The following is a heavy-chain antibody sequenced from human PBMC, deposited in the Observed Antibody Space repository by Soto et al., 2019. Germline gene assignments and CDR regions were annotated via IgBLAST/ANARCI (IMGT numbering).Heavy chain of an antibody. J-gene: IGHJ4*02. CDR2: ISGSGGNT. CDR3: AKGSKSSSARVFDY. D-gene: IGHD6-6*01. CDR1: GFTFSSYA. V-gene: IGHV3-23*01. Sequence: GGSLRLSCAASGFTFSSYAMSWVRQAPGKGLEWVSVISGSGGNTYYADSVKGRFTISRDNSKNTLYLQMSSLRAEDTAVYYCAKGSKSSSARVFDYWGQGTLVTVSS.